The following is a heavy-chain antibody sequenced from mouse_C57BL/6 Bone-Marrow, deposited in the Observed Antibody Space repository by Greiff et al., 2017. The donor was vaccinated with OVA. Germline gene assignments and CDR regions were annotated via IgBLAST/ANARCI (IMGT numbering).Heavy chain of an antibody. J-gene: IGHJ2*01. CDR1: GYTFTDYY. CDR2: INPYNGGT. V-gene: IGHV1-19*01. D-gene: IGHD1-1*01. Sequence: VQLQQSGPVLVKPGASVKMSCKASGYTFTDYYMNWVKQSHGKSLEWIGVINPYNGGTSYNQKFKGKATLTVDKSSSTAYMELNSLTSEDSAVYYCARGGITTVVAPSFDYWGQGTTLTVSS. CDR3: ARGGITTVVAPSFDY.